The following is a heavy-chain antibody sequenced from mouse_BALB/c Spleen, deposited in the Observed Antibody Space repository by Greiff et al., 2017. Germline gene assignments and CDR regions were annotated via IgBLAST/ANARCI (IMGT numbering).Heavy chain of an antibody. J-gene: IGHJ4*01. V-gene: IGHV5-6*02. CDR2: ISSGGSYT. D-gene: IGHD2-10*02. CDR1: GFTFSSYG. CDR3: ARQEKYGNSYAMDD. Sequence: DVKLVESGGDLVKPGGSLKLSCAASGFTFSSYGMSWVRQTPDKRLEWVATISSGGSYTYYPDSVKGRFTISRDNAKNTLYLQMSSLKSEDTAMYYCARQEKYGNSYAMDDWGQGTAVTVSS.